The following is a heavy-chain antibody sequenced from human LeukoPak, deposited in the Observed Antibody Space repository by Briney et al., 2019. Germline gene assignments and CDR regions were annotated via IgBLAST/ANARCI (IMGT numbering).Heavy chain of an antibody. CDR2: IYYSGSS. CDR3: ARVPRSYYYYYYMDV. J-gene: IGHJ6*03. V-gene: IGHV4-59*01. Sequence: PSETLSLTCNVSGGSISGYHWSWIRQPPGKGLEWLGYIYYSGSSNYNPSLKSRVTMSADTSKNQFSLKLSSVTAADTAVYYCARVPRSYYYYYYMDVWGKGTTVTISS. CDR1: GGSISGYH.